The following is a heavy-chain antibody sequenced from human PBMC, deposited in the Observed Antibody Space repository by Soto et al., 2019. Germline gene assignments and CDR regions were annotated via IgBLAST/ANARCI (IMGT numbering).Heavy chain of an antibody. Sequence: QVHLQQSGPGLVNPAETLSLTCTVSGGSMSSYDWTWIRQPAGKGLEWIGRVYSSGGTHYNPSLKSRVTISIDTTKNQFSLGLLSVTDADTAVYYCSRGQRFSDWFDPWGQGTLVTVSS. D-gene: IGHD3-3*01. CDR1: GGSMSSYD. J-gene: IGHJ5*02. V-gene: IGHV4-4*07. CDR2: VYSSGGT. CDR3: SRGQRFSDWFDP.